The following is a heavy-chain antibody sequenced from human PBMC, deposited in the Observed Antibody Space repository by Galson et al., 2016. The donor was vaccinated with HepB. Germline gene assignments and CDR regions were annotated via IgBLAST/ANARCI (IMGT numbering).Heavy chain of an antibody. CDR3: ARVSEGGYYYDSSGYFPDY. J-gene: IGHJ4*02. CDR1: GFTFSDYY. Sequence: SLRLSCAASGFTFSDYYMSWIRQAPGKGLEWVSYISNSGITINYADSVRGRFTISRDNAKNSLYLQMHSLRAEDTAVYYCARVSEGGYYYDSSGYFPDYWGQGNLVTVSS. V-gene: IGHV3-11*01. CDR2: ISNSGITI. D-gene: IGHD3-22*01.